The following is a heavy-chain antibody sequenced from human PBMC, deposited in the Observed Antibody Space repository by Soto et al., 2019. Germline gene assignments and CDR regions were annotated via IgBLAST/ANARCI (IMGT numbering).Heavy chain of an antibody. CDR1: GFTFSIYA. D-gene: IGHD3-10*01. V-gene: IGHV3-23*01. CDR3: AGYYYGSGSYPAGY. Sequence: PGGSLRLSCAASGFTFSIYAMTWVRQAPGKGLEWVSTFSGSSVSTYYADSVKGRFTISRDNSKNTLYLQMNSLRAEDTAVYYCAGYYYGSGSYPAGYWGQGTLVTVSS. CDR2: FSGSSVST. J-gene: IGHJ4*02.